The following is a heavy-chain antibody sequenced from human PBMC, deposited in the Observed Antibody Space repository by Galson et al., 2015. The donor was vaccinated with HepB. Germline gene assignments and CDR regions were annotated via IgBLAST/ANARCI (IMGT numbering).Heavy chain of an antibody. D-gene: IGHD6-19*01. CDR3: ARGAQMSSGWYNAFDI. V-gene: IGHV3-48*01. Sequence: SLRLSCAASGFTFSSYSMNWARQAPGKALEWVSYISISSSSIYYADSVKGRFTISRDNAKNSLYLHMNSLRAEDTAVYYCARGAQMSSGWYNAFDIWGQGTVATVSS. CDR2: ISISSSSI. CDR1: GFTFSSYS. J-gene: IGHJ3*02.